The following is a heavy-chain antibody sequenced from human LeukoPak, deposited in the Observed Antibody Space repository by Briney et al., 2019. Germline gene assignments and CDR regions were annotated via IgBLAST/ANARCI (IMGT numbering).Heavy chain of an antibody. J-gene: IGHJ4*02. CDR2: IIPIFGTA. Sequence: GASVKVSCKASGGTFSSYAISWVRQAPGQGLEWMGGIIPIFGTANYAQKFQGRVTITADESTSTAYMELSSLRSEDTAVYYCASTGGNRFGEFHWGQGTLVTVSS. CDR1: GGTFSSYA. V-gene: IGHV1-69*13. CDR3: ASTGGNRFGEFH. D-gene: IGHD3-10*01.